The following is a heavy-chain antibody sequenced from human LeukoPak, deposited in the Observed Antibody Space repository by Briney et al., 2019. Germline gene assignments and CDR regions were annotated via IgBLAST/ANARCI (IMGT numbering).Heavy chain of an antibody. CDR3: ARGSTLAAAGPS. CDR2: IYYSGST. Sequence: SETLSLTCTVSGGSISSSSYYWGWIRQPPGKGLEWIGSIYYSGSTYYNPSLKSRVTISVDTSKNQFSLKLSSVTAADTAVYYCARGSTLAAAGPSWGQGTLVTVSS. CDR1: GGSISSSSYY. V-gene: IGHV4-39*07. D-gene: IGHD6-13*01. J-gene: IGHJ4*02.